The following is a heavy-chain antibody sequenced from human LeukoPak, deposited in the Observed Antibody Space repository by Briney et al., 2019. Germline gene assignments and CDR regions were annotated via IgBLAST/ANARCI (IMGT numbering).Heavy chain of an antibody. CDR2: INPNSGGT. CDR3: ARDSPTVATADY. V-gene: IGHV1-2*02. CDR1: GYTFTGYY. Sequence: ASVKVSCKASGYTFTGYYMHWVRQAPGQGLEWMGWINPNSGGTNYAQKFQGRVTMTRDTSISTAYMELSRLRSDDTAVYYRARDSPTVATADYWGQGTLVTVSS. J-gene: IGHJ4*02. D-gene: IGHD4-23*01.